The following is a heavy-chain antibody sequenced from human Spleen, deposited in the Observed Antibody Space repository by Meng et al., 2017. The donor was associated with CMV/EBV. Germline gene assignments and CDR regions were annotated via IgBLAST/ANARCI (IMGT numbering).Heavy chain of an antibody. Sequence: GGSLRLSCVASGFTFDDHAMHWVRQAPGKGLEWVSGISWNSGNMGYADSVKGRFTISRDNAKNSLYLQMNSLRAEDTAVYYCARDRDYYGMDVWGHGTTVTVSS. CDR2: ISWNSGNM. CDR1: GFTFDDHA. J-gene: IGHJ6*02. CDR3: ARDRDYYGMDV. V-gene: IGHV3-9*01.